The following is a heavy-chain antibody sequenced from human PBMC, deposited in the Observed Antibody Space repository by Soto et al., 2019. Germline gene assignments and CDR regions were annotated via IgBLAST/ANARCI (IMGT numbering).Heavy chain of an antibody. D-gene: IGHD4-17*01. CDR1: GYTFTSYG. Sequence: ASVKVSCKASGYTFTSYGISWVRQAPGQRLEWMGWINAGNGNTKYSQKFQGRVTITRDTSASTAYMELSSLRSEDTAVYYCARDYGDYGYYYYYMDVWGKGTTVTVSS. J-gene: IGHJ6*03. CDR3: ARDYGDYGYYYYYMDV. V-gene: IGHV1-3*01. CDR2: INAGNGNT.